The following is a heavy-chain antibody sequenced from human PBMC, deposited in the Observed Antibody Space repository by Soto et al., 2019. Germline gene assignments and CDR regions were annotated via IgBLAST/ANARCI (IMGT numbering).Heavy chain of an antibody. V-gene: IGHV3-21*01. Sequence: EVQLVESGGGLVKPGGSLRLSCAASGFTFSSYSMNWVRQAPGKGLEWVSSISSSSSYIYYADSVKGRFTISRDNAKNALYLQMNSLRAEDTAVYSCARGYGDSKSYYYYYMDVGGKGTTVTVSS. D-gene: IGHD4-17*01. CDR2: ISSSSSYI. J-gene: IGHJ6*03. CDR1: GFTFSSYS. CDR3: ARGYGDSKSYYYYYMDV.